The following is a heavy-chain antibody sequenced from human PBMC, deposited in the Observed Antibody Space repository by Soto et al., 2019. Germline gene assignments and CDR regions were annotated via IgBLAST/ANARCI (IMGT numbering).Heavy chain of an antibody. CDR2: ISGSGGST. D-gene: IGHD3-16*02. J-gene: IGHJ2*01. CDR1: GFTFGSYA. Sequence: GGSLRLSCAASGFTFGSYAMSWVRQAPGKGLEWVSAISGSGGSTYYADSVKGRFTISRDNSKNTLYLQMNSLRAEDTAVYYCAKDPGDLSPEIYGLRLGELSLYYWYFDLWGRGTLVTVSS. V-gene: IGHV3-23*01. CDR3: AKDPGDLSPEIYGLRLGELSLYYWYFDL.